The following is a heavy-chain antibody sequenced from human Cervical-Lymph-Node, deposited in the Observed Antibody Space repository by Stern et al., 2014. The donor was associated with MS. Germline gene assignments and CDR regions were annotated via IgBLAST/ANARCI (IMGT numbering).Heavy chain of an antibody. V-gene: IGHV1-46*01. D-gene: IGHD3/OR15-3a*01. Sequence: VQLVQSGAEVKKPGTSVKVSCKASGYTFTSHYMHWVRQAPGQGLEWVGIINHSGDSASYAQKFKGRVTMTRDTSTSTLYMELSSLRSEDTAVYYCASGTGSKRPAGNYWGQGTLVTVSS. CDR3: ASGTGSKRPAGNY. CDR2: INHSGDSA. J-gene: IGHJ4*02. CDR1: GYTFTSHY.